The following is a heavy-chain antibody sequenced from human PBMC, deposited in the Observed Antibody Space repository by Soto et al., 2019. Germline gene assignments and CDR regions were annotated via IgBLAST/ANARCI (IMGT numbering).Heavy chain of an antibody. CDR1: GFTFSSYG. J-gene: IGHJ4*02. Sequence: GGSLRLSCAASGFTFSSYGMHWVRQAPGKGLEWVAVIWYDGSNEKYADSVKGRFTVSRDNVKNTVHLQMNSLRAEDTGVYFCARTRMEWALYFDNWGLGTLVTVSS. CDR3: ARTRMEWALYFDN. V-gene: IGHV3-33*01. CDR2: IWYDGSNE. D-gene: IGHD3-3*01.